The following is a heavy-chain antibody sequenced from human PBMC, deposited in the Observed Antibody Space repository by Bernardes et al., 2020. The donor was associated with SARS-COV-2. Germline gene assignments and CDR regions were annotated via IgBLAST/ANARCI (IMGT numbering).Heavy chain of an antibody. V-gene: IGHV3-74*03. Sequence: GGSLRLSCGASGITFKTLWMHWVRQAPGGGLVWVARIAGDGTSVTYADSVKDRFTISRDNAKNTLYLQMNSLRAEDTAVYYCAGTSVTCCDYWGQGSLVTVSS. CDR1: GITFKTLW. CDR3: AGTSVTCCDY. J-gene: IGHJ4*02. CDR2: IAGDGTSV.